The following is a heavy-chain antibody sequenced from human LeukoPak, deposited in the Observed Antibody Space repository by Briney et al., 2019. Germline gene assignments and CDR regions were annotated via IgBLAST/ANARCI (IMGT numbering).Heavy chain of an antibody. V-gene: IGHV5-51*01. CDR2: INPGDSDT. CDR1: GYSFTSYW. D-gene: IGHD6-19*01. Sequence: GESLKISCKGSGYSFTSYWIGWVRHMPGKGLEWLGIINPGDSDTRYSPSFQGQVTISADKSISTANLQWISLKASDTAMYYCARRIGSGWYDYWGQGTLVTVSS. CDR3: ARRIGSGWYDY. J-gene: IGHJ4*02.